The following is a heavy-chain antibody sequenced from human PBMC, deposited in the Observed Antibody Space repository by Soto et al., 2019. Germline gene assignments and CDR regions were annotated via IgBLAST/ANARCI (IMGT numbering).Heavy chain of an antibody. CDR3: ARAGAMIVVGFDY. CDR1: GGSISSGDYY. V-gene: IGHV4-30-4*01. CDR2: IYYSGST. J-gene: IGHJ4*02. D-gene: IGHD3-22*01. Sequence: SETLCLTCTVSGGSISSGDYYWSWIRQPPGKGLEWIGYIYYSGSTYYNPSLKSRVTISVDTSKNQFSLKLSSVTAADTAVYYCARAGAMIVVGFDYWGQGTLVTVSS.